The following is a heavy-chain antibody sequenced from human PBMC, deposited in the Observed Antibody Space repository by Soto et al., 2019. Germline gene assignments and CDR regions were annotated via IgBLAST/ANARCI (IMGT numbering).Heavy chain of an antibody. J-gene: IGHJ3*02. V-gene: IGHV3-30-3*01. CDR1: GFTFSSYA. CDR2: ISYDGSNK. D-gene: IGHD3-16*01. Sequence: PGGTLRLSCAASGFTFSSYAMHWVRQGPGKGLEGVAVISYDGSNKYYADSVKGRFTISRDNSKNTLYLQMNSLRAEDTAVYYCARDDGVWDAFDIWGQGTMVTVSS. CDR3: ARDDGVWDAFDI.